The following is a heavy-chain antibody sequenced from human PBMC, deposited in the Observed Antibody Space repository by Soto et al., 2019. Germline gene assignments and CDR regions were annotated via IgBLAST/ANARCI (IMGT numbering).Heavy chain of an antibody. J-gene: IGHJ4*02. D-gene: IGHD3-22*01. CDR3: AKDRDDSSGLLLFDY. Sequence: PGGSLRLSCAASGFNFSTSGMDWVRQVPGKGLEWVAVISNDGSRQYYADSVKGRFTISRDNSKNTLYLQMNSLRAEDTAVYYCAKDRDDSSGLLLFDYWGQGTLVTVSS. CDR1: GFNFSTSG. CDR2: ISNDGSRQ. V-gene: IGHV3-30*18.